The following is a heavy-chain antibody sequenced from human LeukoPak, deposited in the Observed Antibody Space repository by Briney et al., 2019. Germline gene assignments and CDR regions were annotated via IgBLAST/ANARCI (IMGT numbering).Heavy chain of an antibody. J-gene: IGHJ4*02. CDR1: GFTFSDYY. V-gene: IGHV3-11*04. CDR2: ISSSGSTI. Sequence: GGSLRLSCAASGFTFSDYYMSWIRQAPGKGLEWVSYISSSGSTIYYADSVKGRFTISRDNAKNSLYLQMNSLRAEDTAVYYCARDFIYCSGGSCFVDYWGQGTLVTVSS. CDR3: ARDFIYCSGGSCFVDY. D-gene: IGHD2-15*01.